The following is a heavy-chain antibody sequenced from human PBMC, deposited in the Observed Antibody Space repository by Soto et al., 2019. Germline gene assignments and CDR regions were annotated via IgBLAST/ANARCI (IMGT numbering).Heavy chain of an antibody. CDR1: GFTFTRYP. V-gene: IGHV3-30-3*01. Sequence: PGGSLRLSCATYGFTFTRYPMHWVRQAPGKGLEWVAGISFDGSIKKYADSVKGRLSGSRDDSKSTLYLEMNSLESEDTAQYFCAREEPHPAPLVFWGQGTRVTVSS. CDR2: ISFDGSIK. CDR3: AREEPHPAPLVF. J-gene: IGHJ4*02.